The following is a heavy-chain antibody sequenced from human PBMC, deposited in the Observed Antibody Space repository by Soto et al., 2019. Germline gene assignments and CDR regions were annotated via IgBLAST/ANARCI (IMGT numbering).Heavy chain of an antibody. V-gene: IGHV3-23*01. D-gene: IGHD6-6*01. J-gene: IGHJ6*02. CDR1: GFTFNSYA. Sequence: GGSLRLSCAASGFTFNSYAMSWVRQAPGKGLEWVSAISGSGGSTYYTDSVKGRFTISRDNSKNTLYLQMNSLRAEDTAVYYCAKDLVGTYYYYGMDVWGQGTTVTVSS. CDR2: ISGSGGST. CDR3: AKDLVGTYYYYGMDV.